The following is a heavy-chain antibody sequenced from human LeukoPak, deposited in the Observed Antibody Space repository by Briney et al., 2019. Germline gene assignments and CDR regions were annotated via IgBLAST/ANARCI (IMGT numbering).Heavy chain of an antibody. J-gene: IGHJ4*02. CDR2: INHSGST. CDR3: ARERIQLWLRYFDY. CDR1: GGSISSYY. V-gene: IGHV4-34*01. D-gene: IGHD5-18*01. Sequence: SETLSLTCTVSGGSISSYYWSWIRQPPGKGLEWIGEINHSGSTNYNPSLKSRVTISVDTSKNQFSLKLSSVTAADTAVYYCARERIQLWLRYFDYWGQGTLVTVSS.